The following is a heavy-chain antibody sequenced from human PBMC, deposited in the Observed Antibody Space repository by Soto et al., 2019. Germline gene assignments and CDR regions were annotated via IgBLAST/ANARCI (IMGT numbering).Heavy chain of an antibody. CDR2: INGGDDSE. D-gene: IGHD4-17*01. Sequence: PGGSLRLSCAFSGITFRSSPMSWVRRAPGKGLEWVSGINGGDDSEHYVDSVRGRFTIIRDYSKNLLLLQMNSLRAEDTGVYFCARGLREFDYWGQGTLVTVSS. CDR1: GITFRSSP. V-gene: IGHV3-23*01. J-gene: IGHJ4*02. CDR3: ARGLREFDY.